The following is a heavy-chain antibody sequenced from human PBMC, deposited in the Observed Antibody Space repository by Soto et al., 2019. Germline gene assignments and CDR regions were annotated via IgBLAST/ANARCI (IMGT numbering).Heavy chain of an antibody. Sequence: QVQLVESGGGVVQPGRSLRLSCAASGFTFSSYGMHWVRQAPGKGLEWVAVISYDGSNKYYADSVKGRFTTSRDKSKNSLYLQMNSLRAEDTAVYYCAKEGHGYYYFDYCGQGTLVTVSS. J-gene: IGHJ4*02. V-gene: IGHV3-30*18. CDR1: GFTFSSYG. D-gene: IGHD2-15*01. CDR3: AKEGHGYYYFDY. CDR2: ISYDGSNK.